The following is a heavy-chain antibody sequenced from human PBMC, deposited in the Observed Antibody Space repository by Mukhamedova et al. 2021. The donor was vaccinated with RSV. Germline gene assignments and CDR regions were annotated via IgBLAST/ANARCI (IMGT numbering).Heavy chain of an antibody. D-gene: IGHD3-22*01. Sequence: AYNGNTNYAQKLQGRVTMTTDTSTSTAYMELRSLRSDDTAVYYCARAQQTYDSSDYWGQGTLVTVSS. CDR2: AYNGNT. CDR3: ARAQQTYDSSDY. V-gene: IGHV1-18*01. J-gene: IGHJ4*02.